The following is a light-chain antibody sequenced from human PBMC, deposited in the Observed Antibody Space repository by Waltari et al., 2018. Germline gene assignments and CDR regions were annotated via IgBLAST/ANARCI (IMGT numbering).Light chain of an antibody. J-gene: IGKJ1*01. CDR2: AAS. CDR1: QDILSW. Sequence: DIQMTQSPTSVSASVGDRVTITCRASQDILSWLAWYQQKPGKAPKLLISAASGLESGVPSRFSGRGSGTDFTLTISSLQPEDIATYYCQQFNASPRTFGQGTNVEIK. V-gene: IGKV1-12*01. CDR3: QQFNASPRT.